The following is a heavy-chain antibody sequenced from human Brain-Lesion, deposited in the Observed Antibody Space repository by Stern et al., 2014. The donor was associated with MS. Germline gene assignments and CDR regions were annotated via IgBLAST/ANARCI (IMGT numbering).Heavy chain of an antibody. CDR1: GYIFTGYY. J-gene: IGHJ6*02. CDR2: INPNTGCT. Sequence: VQLEESGAEVKKPGASVKVSCKTSGYIFTGYYIHWVRQAPGQGLEGMAWINPNTGCTKYAQKFQGRVTMSRDTSISTAYVELSSLTSDDTAVYYCARDQRGITIFGVVTDYYYLGMDVWGQGTTVTVSS. D-gene: IGHD3-3*01. CDR3: ARDQRGITIFGVVTDYYYLGMDV. V-gene: IGHV1-2*02.